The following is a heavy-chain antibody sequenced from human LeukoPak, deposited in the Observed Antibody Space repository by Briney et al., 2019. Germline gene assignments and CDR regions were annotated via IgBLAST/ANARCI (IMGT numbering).Heavy chain of an antibody. D-gene: IGHD3-3*01. J-gene: IGHJ4*02. CDR2: ISYDGSNK. Sequence: GRSLRLSCASSGFTFSSYVMHWVRQAPGKGLEWVAFISYDGSNKYYADSVKGRFTISRDNSKNTLYLQMNSLRVEDTAVYYCARASNDFWSGYYPSDLDYWGQGTLVTVSS. CDR1: GFTFSSYV. CDR3: ARASNDFWSGYYPSDLDY. V-gene: IGHV3-30*03.